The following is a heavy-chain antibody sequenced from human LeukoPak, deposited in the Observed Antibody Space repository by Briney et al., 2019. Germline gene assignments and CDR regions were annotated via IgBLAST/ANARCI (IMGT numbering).Heavy chain of an antibody. J-gene: IGHJ3*02. CDR2: IYYSGST. Sequence: PSETLSLTCTVSGGSISSYYWSWIRQPPGKGLEWIGYIYYSGSTNYNPSLKSRVTISVDTSKNQFSLKLSSVTAADTAVYYCARAGFGDAFDIWGQGTMVTVSS. D-gene: IGHD3-3*01. V-gene: IGHV4-59*01. CDR1: GGSISSYY. CDR3: ARAGFGDAFDI.